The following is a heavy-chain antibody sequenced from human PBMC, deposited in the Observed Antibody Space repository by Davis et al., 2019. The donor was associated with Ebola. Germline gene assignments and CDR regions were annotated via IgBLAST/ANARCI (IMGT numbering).Heavy chain of an antibody. CDR3: ARDAEDSSSSFLAY. Sequence: KFQGRVTITRDTSASTVYMDLSSLRSEDTAVYYCARDAEDSSSSFLAYWGQGTLVTVSS. D-gene: IGHD6-6*01. J-gene: IGHJ4*02. V-gene: IGHV1-3*01.